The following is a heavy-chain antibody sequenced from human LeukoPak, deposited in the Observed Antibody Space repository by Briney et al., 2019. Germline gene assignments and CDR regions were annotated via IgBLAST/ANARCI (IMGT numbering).Heavy chain of an antibody. CDR2: IYTSGST. D-gene: IGHD5-24*01. CDR3: ARRGYKGDF. J-gene: IGHJ4*02. CDR1: GGSISSDSYY. V-gene: IGHV4-61*02. Sequence: PSETLSLTCTVSGGSISSDSYYWTWIRQPAGKGLEWIGRIYTSGSTNYNPSLQGRVTISVDTSKNQFTLKLSSVTAADTAVYYCARRGYKGDFWGQGTLVTVSS.